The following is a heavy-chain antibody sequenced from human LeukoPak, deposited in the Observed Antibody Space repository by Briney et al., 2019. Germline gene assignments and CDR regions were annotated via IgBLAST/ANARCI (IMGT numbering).Heavy chain of an antibody. CDR1: RFTFSSYS. CDR2: ISSSSSYI. J-gene: IGHJ4*02. V-gene: IGHV3-21*01. Sequence: GGSLRLSCAASRFTFSSYSMNWVRQAPGKGLEWVSSISSSSSYIYYADSVKGRFTISRDNAKNSLYLQMNSLRAEDTAVYYCARDYAWDSYGLVLDSWGQGTLVTVSS. D-gene: IGHD3-16*02. CDR3: ARDYAWDSYGLVLDS.